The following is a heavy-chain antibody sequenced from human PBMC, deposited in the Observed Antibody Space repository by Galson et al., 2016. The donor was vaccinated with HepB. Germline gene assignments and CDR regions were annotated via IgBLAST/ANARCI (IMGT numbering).Heavy chain of an antibody. CDR1: GFTFSTYW. Sequence: SLRLSCAASGFTFSTYWMHWLRQVPGKGLVWVARINIDGSATNYADSVKGRLTVSRDNAQNTLFLQMDSLRDDDTAVYYCAREEITVVGGVITPRFDSWGRGTLVTVSS. J-gene: IGHJ5*01. CDR2: INIDGSAT. CDR3: AREEITVVGGVITPRFDS. D-gene: IGHD3-10*01. V-gene: IGHV3-74*01.